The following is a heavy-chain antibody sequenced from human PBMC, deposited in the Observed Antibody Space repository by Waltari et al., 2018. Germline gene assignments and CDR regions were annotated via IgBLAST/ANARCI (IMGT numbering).Heavy chain of an antibody. CDR1: GFTFSRYS. CDR2: ISSSSSYI. V-gene: IGHV3-21*01. D-gene: IGHD3-3*02. Sequence: EVQLVESGGGLVKPGGSLRLSCAASGFTFSRYSMNWVRQAPGKGLEWVSSISSSSSYIYYADSVKGRFTISRDNAKNSLYLQMNSLRAEDTAVYYCARVSAFGNWFDPWGQGTLVTVSS. J-gene: IGHJ5*02. CDR3: ARVSAFGNWFDP.